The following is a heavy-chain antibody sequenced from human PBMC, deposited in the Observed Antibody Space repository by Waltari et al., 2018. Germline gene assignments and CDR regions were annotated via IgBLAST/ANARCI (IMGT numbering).Heavy chain of an antibody. V-gene: IGHV3-73*01. CDR1: GLIISDYA. CDR3: IRPFEMGID. CDR2: IRSRFKGDAT. D-gene: IGHD7-27*01. Sequence: EVQLVASGGALVQPGGSLKLSCAASGLIISDYAIPWFRPASGKGPEWVGRIRSRFKGDATAYGESVQGRFTISRDDSKNTVYLEMNSLKTDDTAVYYCIRPFEMGIDWGQGTLVTVSS. J-gene: IGHJ4*02.